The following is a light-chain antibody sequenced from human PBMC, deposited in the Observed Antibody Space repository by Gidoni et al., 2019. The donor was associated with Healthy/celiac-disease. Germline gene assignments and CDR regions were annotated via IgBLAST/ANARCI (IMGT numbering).Light chain of an antibody. V-gene: IGKV1-5*03. CDR1: QSISSW. J-gene: IGKJ1*01. Sequence: DIQMTQSPSTLSASVGDRVTITCRASQSISSWLAWYQPKPGKAPKLLIYKASSLESGVPSRFSGSGSGTEFTLTISSLQPDDFATYYCQQYNSYWATFGQGTKVEIK. CDR2: KAS. CDR3: QQYNSYWAT.